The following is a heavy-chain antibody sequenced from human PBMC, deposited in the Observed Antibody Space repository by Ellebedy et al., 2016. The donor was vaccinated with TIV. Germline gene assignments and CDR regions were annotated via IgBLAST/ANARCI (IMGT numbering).Heavy chain of an antibody. V-gene: IGHV3-48*04. Sequence: GESLKISCVGSGFIFSKYGINWVRQSPGKGLEWVSYISNSSSLIYYADSVKGRFTISRDNAKNSVWLQMNSLRAEDSATYYCARDRHSDFWGQGTLVTVSS. CDR3: ARDRHSDF. J-gene: IGHJ4*02. CDR2: ISNSSSLI. CDR1: GFIFSKYG.